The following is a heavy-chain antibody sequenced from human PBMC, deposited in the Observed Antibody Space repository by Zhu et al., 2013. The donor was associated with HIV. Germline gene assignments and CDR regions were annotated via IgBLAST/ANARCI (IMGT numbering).Heavy chain of an antibody. D-gene: IGHD6-19*01. CDR3: ARAMNVAGTPRYNWFDP. V-gene: IGHV1-69*01. J-gene: IGHJ5*02. CDR1: GGTFSSYA. Sequence: QVQLVQSGAEVKKPGSSVKVSCKASGGTFSSYAISWVRQAPGQGLEWMGGIIPIFGTANYAQKFQGRVTITADESTSTAYMELSSLRSEDTAVYYCARAMNVAGTPRYNWFDPWGQGTLVTVSS. CDR2: IIPIFGTA.